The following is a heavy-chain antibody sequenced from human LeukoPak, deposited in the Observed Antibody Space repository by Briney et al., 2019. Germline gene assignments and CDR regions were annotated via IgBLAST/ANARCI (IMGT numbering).Heavy chain of an antibody. CDR1: GFSFSSYW. D-gene: IGHD3-22*01. CDR3: ARGHYDSSGYPLDH. Sequence: GGSLRLSCAASGFSFSSYWMHWVRQVPGKGLVWVSLINSDESYTSYADSVKGRFTISRDNAKNTLYLQMNSLRAEDTAVYYCARGHYDSSGYPLDHWGQGTLVTVSS. CDR2: INSDESYT. V-gene: IGHV3-74*01. J-gene: IGHJ4*02.